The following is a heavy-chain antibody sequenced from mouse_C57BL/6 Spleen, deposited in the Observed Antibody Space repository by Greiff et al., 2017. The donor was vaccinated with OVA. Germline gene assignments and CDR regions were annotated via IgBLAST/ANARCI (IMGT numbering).Heavy chain of an antibody. CDR2: ISSGGSYT. V-gene: IGHV5-6*01. CDR3: ARHNRQGYAMDY. D-gene: IGHD3-2*01. Sequence: EVQGVESGGDLVKPGGSLKLSCAASGFTFSSYGMSWVRQTPDKRLEWVATISSGGSYTYYPDSVKGRFTISRENAKNTLCLQMSSRKSEDTAMYYCARHNRQGYAMDYWGQGTSGTVSS. J-gene: IGHJ4*01. CDR1: GFTFSSYG.